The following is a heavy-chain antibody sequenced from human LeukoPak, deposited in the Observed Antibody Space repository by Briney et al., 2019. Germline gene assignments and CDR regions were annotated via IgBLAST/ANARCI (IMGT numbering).Heavy chain of an antibody. CDR3: ARDRGVVPAAPPTMDV. J-gene: IGHJ6*04. V-gene: IGHV1-18*01. D-gene: IGHD2-2*01. Sequence: ASVKVSCKASGYTFTSYDINWVRQATGQGLEWMGWMNPNSGNTNYAQKLQGRVTMTTDTSTSTAYMELRSLRSDDTAVYYCARDRGVVPAAPPTMDVWGKGTTVTVSS. CDR2: MNPNSGNT. CDR1: GYTFTSYD.